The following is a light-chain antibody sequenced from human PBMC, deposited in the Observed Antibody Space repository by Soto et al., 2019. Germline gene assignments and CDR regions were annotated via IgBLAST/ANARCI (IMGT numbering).Light chain of an antibody. CDR3: QQYNNWPPIP. V-gene: IGKV3-15*01. Sequence: EKDLQQETATQSVSPGGRGTLSYRASQSVSSNLAWYQQKPGQAPRLLIYGASTRATGIPARFSGSGYGTELTLTVICLQSEDFAVYYWQQYNNWPPIPFGQGTRLEIK. J-gene: IGKJ5*01. CDR2: GAS. CDR1: QSVSSN.